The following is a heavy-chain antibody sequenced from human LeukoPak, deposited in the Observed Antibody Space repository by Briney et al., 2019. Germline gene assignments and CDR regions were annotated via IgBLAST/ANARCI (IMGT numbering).Heavy chain of an antibody. CDR1: GFTFSSYW. V-gene: IGHV3-74*01. J-gene: IGHJ4*02. CDR3: ASAPSGSYRAPVDY. D-gene: IGHD1-26*01. CDR2: INSDGSST. Sequence: GGSLRLSCAASGFTFSSYWMHWVRQAPGKGLVWVSRINSDGSSTSYADSVKGRFTISRDNAKNTLYLQMNSLRAEDTAVYYCASAPSGSYRAPVDYWGQGTLVTVSS.